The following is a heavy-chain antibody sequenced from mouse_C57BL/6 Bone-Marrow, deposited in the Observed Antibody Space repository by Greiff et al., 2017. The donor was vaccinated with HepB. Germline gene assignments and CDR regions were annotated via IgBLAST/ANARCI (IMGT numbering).Heavy chain of an antibody. J-gene: IGHJ3*01. CDR2: IDPSDSYT. CDR1: GYTFTSYW. V-gene: IGHV1-50*01. CDR3: ASQLRVRFAY. D-gene: IGHD3-2*02. Sequence: VQLQQPGAELVKPGASVKLSCKASGYTFTSYWMQWVKQRPGQGLEWIGEIDPSDSYTNYNQKFKGKATLTVDTSSSTAYMQLSSLTSEDSAVYYCASQLRVRFAYWGQGTLVTVSA.